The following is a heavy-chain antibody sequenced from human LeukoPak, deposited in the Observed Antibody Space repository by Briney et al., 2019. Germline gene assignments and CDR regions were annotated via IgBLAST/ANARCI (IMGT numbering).Heavy chain of an antibody. Sequence: GGSLRLSCAASGFTFSAYGLHWVRQTPGKGLEWVAIKSDDGSHKYYADSVKGRFTISRDNSKNTLYLQMSSLRAEDTAVYYCANVDAGDYWGQGTLVTVSS. CDR2: KSDDGSHK. D-gene: IGHD5-12*01. V-gene: IGHV3-30*18. J-gene: IGHJ4*02. CDR1: GFTFSAYG. CDR3: ANVDAGDY.